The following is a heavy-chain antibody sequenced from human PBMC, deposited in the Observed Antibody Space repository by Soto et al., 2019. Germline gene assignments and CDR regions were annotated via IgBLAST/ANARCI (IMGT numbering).Heavy chain of an antibody. J-gene: IGHJ6*02. D-gene: IGHD6-19*01. CDR2: ISSSGSTI. CDR1: GFTFSSYE. CDR3: ARGARSGWLYYYYGMHX. V-gene: IGHV3-48*03. Sequence: PGGSLRLSFAASGFTFSSYEMNWVRQAPGKGLEWVSYISSSGSTIYYADSVKVRFTISRDNAKNSLYLQMNSLRAEDTAVYYCARGARSGWLYYYYGMHXWGQGTTVTVS.